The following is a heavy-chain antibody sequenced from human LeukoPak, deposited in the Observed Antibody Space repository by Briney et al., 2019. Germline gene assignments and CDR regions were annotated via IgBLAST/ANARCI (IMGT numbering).Heavy chain of an antibody. D-gene: IGHD5-24*01. J-gene: IGHJ6*03. CDR2: ISAYNGNT. V-gene: IGHV1-18*01. CDR3: ARARWLQFFPYYYYYMDV. CDR1: GYTFTSYG. Sequence: ASVKVSCKASGYTFTSYGISWVRQAPGQGLEWVGWISAYNGNTNYAQKLQGRVTMTTDTSTSTAYMELRSLRSDDTAVYYCARARWLQFFPYYYYYMDVWGKGTTVTISS.